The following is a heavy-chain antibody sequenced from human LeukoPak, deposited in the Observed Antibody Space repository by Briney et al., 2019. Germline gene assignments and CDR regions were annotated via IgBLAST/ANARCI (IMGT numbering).Heavy chain of an antibody. CDR2: INPNSGGT. V-gene: IGHV1-2*06. CDR3: ARVIVEMATITRDSDAFDI. D-gene: IGHD5-24*01. Sequence: ASVKVSCKASGYTFTGYYMHWVRQAPGQGLEWMGRINPNSGGTNYAQKFQGRVTMTRDTSISTAYMELSRLRSDDTAVYYCARVIVEMATITRDSDAFDIWAKGQWSPSLQ. CDR1: GYTFTGYY. J-gene: IGHJ3*02.